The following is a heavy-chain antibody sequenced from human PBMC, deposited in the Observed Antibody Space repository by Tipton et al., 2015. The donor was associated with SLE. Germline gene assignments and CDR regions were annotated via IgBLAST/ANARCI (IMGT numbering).Heavy chain of an antibody. J-gene: IGHJ4*02. CDR2: INHSGST. Sequence: GLVKPSETLSLTCAVYGGSFSGYYWSWIRQPPGKGLEWIGEINHSGSTNYNPSLKSRVTISVDTSKNQFSLKLSSVTAADTAVYYCARASYDFWSGYYHYFDYWGQGTLVTVSS. V-gene: IGHV4-34*01. CDR3: ARASYDFWSGYYHYFDY. D-gene: IGHD3-3*01. CDR1: GGSFSGYY.